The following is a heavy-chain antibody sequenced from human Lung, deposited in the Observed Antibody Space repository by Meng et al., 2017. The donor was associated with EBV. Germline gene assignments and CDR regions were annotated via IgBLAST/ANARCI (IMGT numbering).Heavy chain of an antibody. Sequence: EVXLVESXXXLIQPGGXLRLSCSASGFTVSSNYMSWVRQAPGKGLEWVSVIYSCGSTYYADSVKGRFTISRDNSKNTLYLQINSLRGEDTAVYYCARDHQDRSGWYDFDYWGQGTLVTVSS. D-gene: IGHD6-19*01. J-gene: IGHJ4*02. CDR3: ARDHQDRSGWYDFDY. CDR1: GFTVSSNY. CDR2: IYSCGST. V-gene: IGHV3-66*03.